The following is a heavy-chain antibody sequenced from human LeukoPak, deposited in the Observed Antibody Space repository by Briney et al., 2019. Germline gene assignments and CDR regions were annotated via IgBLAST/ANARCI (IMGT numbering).Heavy chain of an antibody. CDR3: ARDTSEGDYAWWFDP. Sequence: ASVKVSCKASGYTFTSYYMHWVRQAPGQGLEWMGLINPRGTATRYAESFQGRLTLTRDLSTSTDYMELSSLRSDDTAAYFCARDTSEGDYAWWFDPWGQGTLVTVAS. V-gene: IGHV1-46*01. CDR2: INPRGTAT. CDR1: GYTFTSYY. J-gene: IGHJ5*02. D-gene: IGHD3-16*01.